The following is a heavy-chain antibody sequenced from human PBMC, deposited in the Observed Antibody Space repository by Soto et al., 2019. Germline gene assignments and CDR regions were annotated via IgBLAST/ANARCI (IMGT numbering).Heavy chain of an antibody. V-gene: IGHV3-33*01. CDR1: GFTFSSYG. D-gene: IGHD2-2*02. J-gene: IGHJ5*02. Sequence: GGSLRLSCAASGFTFSSYGMHWVRQAPGKGLEWVAVIWYDGSNKYYADSVKGRFTISRDNSKNTLYLQMNSLRAEDTAVYYCARDLACSSTSCYTSWFDPWGQGTLVTVSS. CDR3: ARDLACSSTSCYTSWFDP. CDR2: IWYDGSNK.